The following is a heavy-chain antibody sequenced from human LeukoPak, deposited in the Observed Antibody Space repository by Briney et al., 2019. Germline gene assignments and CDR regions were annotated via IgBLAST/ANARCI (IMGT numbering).Heavy chain of an antibody. CDR2: IYTSGST. CDR1: GGSISSGSYY. D-gene: IGHD2-15*01. J-gene: IGHJ4*02. V-gene: IGHV4-61*02. Sequence: SQTLSLTCTVSGGSISSGSYYWSWSRQPAGKGLEWIVRIYTSGSTNYNPSLKSRVTISVDTSKNQFSLKLSSVTAADTAVYYCAREGVVVVAAAFDYWGQGTLVTVSS. CDR3: AREGVVVVAAAFDY.